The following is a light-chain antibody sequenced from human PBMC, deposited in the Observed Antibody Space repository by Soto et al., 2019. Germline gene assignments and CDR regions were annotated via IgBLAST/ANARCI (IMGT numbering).Light chain of an antibody. Sequence: QSALTRPASVSGSPGQSITISCTGTSSDVGRYNYVSWYQQHPGKAPKLMIYEVSNRPSGVSNRFSASKSGNTASLTISGLQAEDEADYYCTSYTSSTTWVFGGGTKVTVL. CDR2: EVS. J-gene: IGLJ3*02. CDR3: TSYTSSTTWV. V-gene: IGLV2-14*01. CDR1: SSDVGRYNY.